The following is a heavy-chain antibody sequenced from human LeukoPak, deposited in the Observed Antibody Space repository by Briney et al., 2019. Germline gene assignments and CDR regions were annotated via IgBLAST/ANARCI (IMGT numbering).Heavy chain of an antibody. J-gene: IGHJ4*02. CDR3: ARAYYYDILTGYFDC. CDR1: GYTFTSYG. CDR2: IGAYNGNT. D-gene: IGHD3-9*01. V-gene: IGHV1-18*01. Sequence: ASVKVSCKASGYTFTSYGISWVRQAPGQGLEWMGWIGAYNGNTNYAQKLQGRVTMTTGTSTSTAYMELRSLRSDDTAVYYCARAYYYDILTGYFDCWGQGTLVTVSS.